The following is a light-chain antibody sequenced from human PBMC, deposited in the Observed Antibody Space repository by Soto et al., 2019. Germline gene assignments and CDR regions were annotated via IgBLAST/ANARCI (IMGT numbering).Light chain of an antibody. CDR3: QHNGRS. CDR2: DAS. Sequence: VKTQSACTLSLSPGEAATLSCRASQSVSGTYLAWYQQKPGQSPRLVIYDASSRATGITDRFSGSGSGTDFTLVISRLDPDDFAVYYCQHNGRSFGQGTRLAIK. J-gene: IGKJ5*01. CDR1: QSVSGTY. V-gene: IGKV3-20*01.